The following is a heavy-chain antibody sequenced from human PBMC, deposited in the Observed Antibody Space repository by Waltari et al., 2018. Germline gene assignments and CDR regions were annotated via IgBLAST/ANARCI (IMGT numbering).Heavy chain of an antibody. D-gene: IGHD1-1*01. V-gene: IGHV3-11*04. CDR2: ISGSGTIM. Sequence: QVQLVESGGGLVKPGESLRLSCTASGFSLGAVYMTWIRQAPGKGLEWISYISGSGTIMYNADSVKGRFAVSRDNARDSLYLQMDSLRPDDTAVYYCARDFRNGASDIWGRGTMVTVAS. CDR1: GFSLGAVY. J-gene: IGHJ3*02. CDR3: ARDFRNGASDI.